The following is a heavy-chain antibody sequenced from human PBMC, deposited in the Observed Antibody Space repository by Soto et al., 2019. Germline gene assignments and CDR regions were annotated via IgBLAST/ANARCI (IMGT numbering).Heavy chain of an antibody. CDR3: ARLGYCSSTSCLDY. J-gene: IGHJ4*02. D-gene: IGHD2-2*01. V-gene: IGHV4-61*01. Sequence: QVQLQESGPGLVKPSETLSLTCTVSGGSVSSGSYYWSWIRQPPGKGLEWIGYIYYSGSTNYNPSLKSRVTISVDTSKNQFSLELNSVTAADTAVYYWARLGYCSSTSCLDYWGQGTLVTVSS. CDR1: GGSVSSGSYY. CDR2: IYYSGST.